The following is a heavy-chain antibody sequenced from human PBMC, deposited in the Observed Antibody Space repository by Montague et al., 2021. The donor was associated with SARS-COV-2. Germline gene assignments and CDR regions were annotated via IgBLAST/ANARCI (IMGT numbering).Heavy chain of an antibody. J-gene: IGHJ4*02. D-gene: IGHD5-12*01. CDR3: ASAPRYSFGFWAY. CDR1: GASSSNYY. V-gene: IGHV4-34*01. CDR2: INHSGYT. Sequence: SETLSLTCAVYGASSSNYYWGWIRQSPGKGLEWVGEINHSGYTDYNPSLESRLTISLDSSKKQFSLKMTSVTAADTAICYCASAPRYSFGFWAYWGQGTLVSVSS.